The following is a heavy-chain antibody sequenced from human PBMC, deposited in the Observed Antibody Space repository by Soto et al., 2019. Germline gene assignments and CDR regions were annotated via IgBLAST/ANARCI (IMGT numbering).Heavy chain of an antibody. CDR2: IVVGSGNT. V-gene: IGHV1-58*01. J-gene: IGHJ4*02. CDR3: AADPSYYDSSGYYLGDY. D-gene: IGHD3-22*01. CDR1: GFTFTSSA. Sequence: SVKVSCKASGFTFTSSAVQWVRQARGQRLEWIGWIVVGSGNTNYAQKFQERVTITRDMSTSTAYMELSSLRSEDTAVYYCAADPSYYDSSGYYLGDYWGQGTLVTVSS.